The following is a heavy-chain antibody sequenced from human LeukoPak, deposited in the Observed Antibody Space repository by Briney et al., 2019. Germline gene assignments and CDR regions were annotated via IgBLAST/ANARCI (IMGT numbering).Heavy chain of an antibody. Sequence: GGSLRLSCAASGFTFSSYEMNWVRQAPGKGLEWVSYISSSGSTIYYADSVKGRFTISRDNAKNSLYLQMNSLRAEDTAVYYCARVLGYSSSWSSYYYYMDVWGKGTTVTVSS. J-gene: IGHJ6*03. CDR1: GFTFSSYE. D-gene: IGHD6-13*01. CDR2: ISSSGSTI. CDR3: ARVLGYSSSWSSYYYYMDV. V-gene: IGHV3-48*03.